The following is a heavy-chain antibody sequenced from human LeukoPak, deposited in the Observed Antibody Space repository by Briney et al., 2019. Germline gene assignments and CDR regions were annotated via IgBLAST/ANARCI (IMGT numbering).Heavy chain of an antibody. J-gene: IGHJ6*02. CDR2: TYYRSKWYN. V-gene: IGHV6-1*01. CDR3: ARGGYSSGWYYYYYGMDV. Sequence: SQTLSLTCAISGDSVSSNSAAWNWIRQSPSRGLEWLGRTYYRSKWYNDYAVSVKSRITINPDTSKNQFSLQLNSVTPEVTAVYYCARGGYSSGWYYYYYGMDVWGQGTTVTVSS. D-gene: IGHD6-19*01. CDR1: GDSVSSNSAA.